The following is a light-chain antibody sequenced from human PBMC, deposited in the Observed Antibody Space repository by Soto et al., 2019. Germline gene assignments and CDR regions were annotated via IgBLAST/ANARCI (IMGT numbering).Light chain of an antibody. Sequence: DVVMTQSPLSLPVTLGQPASISCRSSQSLVYSDGNAYLNWFHQRPGQSPRRLIYKVSYRDSGVPDRFVGCWSGTGFALKISRVEAEDVGVYYCMQGTHWPPYTFGQGTKLEIK. V-gene: IGKV2-30*01. CDR3: MQGTHWPPYT. CDR1: QSLVYSDGNAY. CDR2: KVS. J-gene: IGKJ2*01.